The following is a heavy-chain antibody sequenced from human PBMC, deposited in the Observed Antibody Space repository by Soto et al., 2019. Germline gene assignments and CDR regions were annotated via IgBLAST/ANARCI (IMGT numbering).Heavy chain of an antibody. CDR2: IIPILGIA. Sequence: GASVKVSCKASGGTFSSYTISWVRQAPGQGLEWMGRIIPILGIANYAQKFQGRVTITADKSTSTAYMELSSLRSEDTAVYYCARGPSIDPSIAVAGTGPYYFDYWGQGTLVTVSS. J-gene: IGHJ4*02. CDR1: GGTFSSYT. V-gene: IGHV1-69*02. CDR3: ARGPSIDPSIAVAGTGPYYFDY. D-gene: IGHD6-19*01.